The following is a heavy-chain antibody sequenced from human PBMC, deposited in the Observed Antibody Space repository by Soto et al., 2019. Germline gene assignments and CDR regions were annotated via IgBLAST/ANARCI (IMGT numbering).Heavy chain of an antibody. Sequence: ASVKVSCKASGYTFTSYGIHWLRQAPGQRLEWMGWINAANGDTKYSPKFQGRVTITRDTSGSTAYMELSSLRSEDTAVYYCVRRHVSATGIDWFDPWGQGTLVTVSS. J-gene: IGHJ5*02. CDR2: INAANGDT. CDR1: GYTFTSYG. V-gene: IGHV1-3*01. CDR3: VRRHVSATGIDWFDP. D-gene: IGHD6-13*01.